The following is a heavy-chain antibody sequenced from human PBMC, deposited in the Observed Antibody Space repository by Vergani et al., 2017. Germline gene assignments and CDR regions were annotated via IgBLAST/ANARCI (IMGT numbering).Heavy chain of an antibody. CDR1: GGPISSSSYY. Sequence: QLQLQESGPGLVKPSETLSLTCTVSGGPISSSSYYWGWIRQPPGKGLEWIGSIYYSGSTYDNPSLKSRVTISVDTSKNQFSLKLSSVTAADTAVYYCASTAVAGHGSFTVDYWGQGTLVTVSS. CDR2: IYYSGST. V-gene: IGHV4-39*01. D-gene: IGHD6-19*01. J-gene: IGHJ4*02. CDR3: ASTAVAGHGSFTVDY.